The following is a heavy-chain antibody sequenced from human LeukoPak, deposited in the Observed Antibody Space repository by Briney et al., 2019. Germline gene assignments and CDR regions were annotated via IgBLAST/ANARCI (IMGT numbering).Heavy chain of an antibody. CDR3: AKDRYSGSPYYFDY. J-gene: IGHJ4*02. CDR2: ISGTGGNT. D-gene: IGHD5-12*01. Sequence: GGSLRLSCAASGFTFSSYAMSWVRQAPGKGLEWVSGISGTGGNTNYADSVKGRFTISRDNSKHTLYLQINSLRAEDTAVYYCAKDRYSGSPYYFDYWAQGTLVTVSS. V-gene: IGHV3-23*01. CDR1: GFTFSSYA.